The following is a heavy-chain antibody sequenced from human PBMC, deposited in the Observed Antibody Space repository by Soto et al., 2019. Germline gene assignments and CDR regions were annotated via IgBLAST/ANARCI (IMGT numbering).Heavy chain of an antibody. CDR3: ARDDIPGIAVSTYGMDV. Sequence: GGSLRLSCSASGFIFSNFGMHWVRQAPGKGLEWVAVIWYDGSNEYYADSVKGRFTISKDNSKSTLYLQMNSLRAEDTAVYYCARDDIPGIAVSTYGMDVWGQGTTVTVSS. CDR1: GFIFSNFG. CDR2: IWYDGSNE. J-gene: IGHJ6*02. D-gene: IGHD6-19*01. V-gene: IGHV3-33*08.